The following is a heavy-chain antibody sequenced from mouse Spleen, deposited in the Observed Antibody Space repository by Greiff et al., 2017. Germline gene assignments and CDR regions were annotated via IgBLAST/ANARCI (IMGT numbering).Heavy chain of an antibody. Sequence: EVKLVESGGGLVKPGGSLKLSCAASGFTFSDYGMHWVRQAPEKGLEWVAYISSGSSTIYYADTVKGRFTISRDNAKNTLFLQMTSLRSEDTAMYYCARGGHYYGSSYAYFDYWGQGTTLTVSS. CDR1: GFTFSDYG. D-gene: IGHD1-1*01. CDR3: ARGGHYYGSSYAYFDY. V-gene: IGHV5-17*01. J-gene: IGHJ2*01. CDR2: ISSGSSTI.